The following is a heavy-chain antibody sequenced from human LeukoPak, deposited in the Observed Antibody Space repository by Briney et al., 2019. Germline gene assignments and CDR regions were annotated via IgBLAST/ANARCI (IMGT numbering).Heavy chain of an antibody. CDR3: VRESIDSWSYSDY. Sequence: PGGSLRLSCAASGFTFSSYSMNWVRQAPGKGLVWVSRISTDGSTRSHADTVKGRFTISRDNAKNSLYLQMNSLRVEDTAVYYCVRESIDSWSYSDYWGQGTLVTVSS. J-gene: IGHJ4*02. CDR2: ISTDGSTR. D-gene: IGHD6-6*01. CDR1: GFTFSSYS. V-gene: IGHV3-74*01.